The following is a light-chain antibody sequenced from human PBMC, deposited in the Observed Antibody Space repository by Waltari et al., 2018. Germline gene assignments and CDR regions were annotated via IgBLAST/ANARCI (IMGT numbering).Light chain of an antibody. Sequence: DIVVTQSPLSLPVTPVEPASISCRSSQSLLHSNGYNYLDWYLQKPGQSPQLLIYLGSNRASGVPDRFSGSGSGTDFTLKISRVEAEDVGVYYCMQSLQALWTFGQGTKVEFK. CDR3: MQSLQALWT. CDR2: LGS. J-gene: IGKJ1*01. CDR1: QSLLHSNGYNY. V-gene: IGKV2-28*01.